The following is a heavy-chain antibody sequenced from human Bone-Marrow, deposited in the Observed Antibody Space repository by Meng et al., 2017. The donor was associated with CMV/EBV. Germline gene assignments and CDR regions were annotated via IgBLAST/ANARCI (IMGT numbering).Heavy chain of an antibody. Sequence: GESLKISCEASGFTFSTFEIAWVRQMPGKGLEWMGLIYPGGSKTRYSPSFEGHVTISADWSASTAYLQWTSLQASDTAIYYCARPKPGPRGAFYIWGQGKMVTVSS. V-gene: IGHV5-51*01. CDR2: IYPGGSKT. J-gene: IGHJ3*02. CDR3: ARPKPGPRGAFYI. CDR1: GFTFSTFE.